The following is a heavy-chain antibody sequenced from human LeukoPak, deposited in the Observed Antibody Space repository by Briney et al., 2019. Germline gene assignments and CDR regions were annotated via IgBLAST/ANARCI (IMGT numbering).Heavy chain of an antibody. V-gene: IGHV1-2*02. CDR2: IHPNNGAT. CDR1: GYTFTGSGWY. CDR3: ARDGPAQMVDFDY. Sequence: ASVKVSCKASGYTFTGSGWYLYWLRRAPGQGLECVGWIHPNNGATLYTQKFQGRVAMTTDTSISTAYMEPSRLRPDDTAMYYCARDGPAQMVDFDYWGQGTLVTVSS. D-gene: IGHD3-10*01. J-gene: IGHJ4*02.